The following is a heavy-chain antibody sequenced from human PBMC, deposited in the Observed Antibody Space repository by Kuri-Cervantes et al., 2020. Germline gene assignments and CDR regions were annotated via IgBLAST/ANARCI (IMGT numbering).Heavy chain of an antibody. D-gene: IGHD5-12*01. J-gene: IGHJ4*02. Sequence: GGPLRPPCVSPGFTFSSYAMHGARQAPGKGLEWLAIIRFDGSNTYYVDSVYGRFTICRDTSTSMLYIQMNSLRLEDTAVYHSAKDSRQRCSYEGGDFDYWGQGTLVTVSS. V-gene: IGHV3-30*02. CDR1: GFTFSSYA. CDR3: AKDSRQRCSYEGGDFDY. CDR2: IRFDGSNT.